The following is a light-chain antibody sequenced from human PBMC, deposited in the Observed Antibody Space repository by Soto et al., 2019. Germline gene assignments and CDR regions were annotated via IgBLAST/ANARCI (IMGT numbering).Light chain of an antibody. CDR3: QTWGTAPL. CDR2: LNNDGSL. Sequence: QPVLTQSPSASASQGASVTLTCTLSNGHSSFAIAWHQQQPEKGPRYLMKLNNDGSLNKGDGIPDRFSASSSGAERYLTISTLQSDDEADYYCQTWGTAPLFGGGTKVNVL. V-gene: IGLV4-69*01. CDR1: NGHSSFA. J-gene: IGLJ2*01.